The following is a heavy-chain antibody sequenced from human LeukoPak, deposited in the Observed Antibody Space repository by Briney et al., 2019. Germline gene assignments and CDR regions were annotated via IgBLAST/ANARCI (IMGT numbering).Heavy chain of an antibody. J-gene: IGHJ6*02. V-gene: IGHV4-4*02. D-gene: IGHD4-11*01. Sequence: SGTLSLTCAVSGGSSSSSNWWSWVRQPPGKGLEWIGEIYHSGSTNYNPSLKSRVTISVDKSKNQFSLKLSSVTAADTAVYYCARLRGPLYSNYRVDDYLYYGLDVWGQGGTVTVSS. CDR1: GGSSSSSNW. CDR2: IYHSGST. CDR3: ARLRGPLYSNYRVDDYLYYGLDV.